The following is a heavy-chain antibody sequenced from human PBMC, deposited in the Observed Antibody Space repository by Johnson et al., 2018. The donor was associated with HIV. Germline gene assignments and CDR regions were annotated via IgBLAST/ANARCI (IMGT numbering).Heavy chain of an antibody. CDR1: GFTFSDFY. CDR3: AGGRGWVTLNAFDM. Sequence: QVLLVESGGGLVQPGGSLRLSCAVSGFTFSDFYMSWIRQAPVKGLEWVSYISSSGGTIYYADSVKGRFTISRDNAKNSLYLQMNRLRADDTAVYYCAGGRGWVTLNAFDMWGQGTLVTVSS. J-gene: IGHJ3*02. CDR2: ISSSGGTI. V-gene: IGHV3-11*04. D-gene: IGHD4-23*01.